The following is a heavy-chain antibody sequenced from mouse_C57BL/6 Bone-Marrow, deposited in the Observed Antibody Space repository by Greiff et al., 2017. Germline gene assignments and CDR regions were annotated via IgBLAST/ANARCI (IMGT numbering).Heavy chain of an antibody. J-gene: IGHJ3*01. V-gene: IGHV3-6*01. Sequence: EVKLQESGPGLVKPSQSLSLTCSVTGYSITSGYYWNWIRQFPGNKLEWMGYISYDGSNNYNPSLKNRISITRDTSKNQFFLKLNSVTTEDTATYYCAIYYGAYWGQGTLVTVSA. D-gene: IGHD1-2*01. CDR2: ISYDGSN. CDR3: AIYYGAY. CDR1: GYSITSGYY.